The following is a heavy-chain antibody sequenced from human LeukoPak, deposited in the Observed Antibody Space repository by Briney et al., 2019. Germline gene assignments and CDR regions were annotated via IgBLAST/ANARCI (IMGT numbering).Heavy chain of an antibody. Sequence: SQTLSLTCAISGDSVSSNSAAWNWIRQSPSRGLEWLGRTYYRSKWYNDYAVSVKSRITINPDTSKNQFSLQLNSVTPEDTAVYYCARDALLGRRYYYYYYMDVWGKGTTVAISS. D-gene: IGHD2-8*02. CDR3: ARDALLGRRYYYYYYMDV. V-gene: IGHV6-1*01. CDR1: GDSVSSNSAA. J-gene: IGHJ6*03. CDR2: TYYRSKWYN.